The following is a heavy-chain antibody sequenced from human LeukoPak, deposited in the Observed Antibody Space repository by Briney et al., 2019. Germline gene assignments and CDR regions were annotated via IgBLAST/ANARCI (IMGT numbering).Heavy chain of an antibody. CDR2: ISSSSSYI. D-gene: IGHD2-8*01. V-gene: IGHV3-21*01. CDR3: ARSIQPNGGGLGY. J-gene: IGHJ4*02. Sequence: GESLRLSCAASGFTFSSYSMNWVRQAPGKGLEWVSSISSSSSYIYYADSVKGRFTISRDNAKNSLYLQMNSLRAEDTAVYYCARSIQPNGGGLGYWGQGTLVTVSS. CDR1: GFTFSSYS.